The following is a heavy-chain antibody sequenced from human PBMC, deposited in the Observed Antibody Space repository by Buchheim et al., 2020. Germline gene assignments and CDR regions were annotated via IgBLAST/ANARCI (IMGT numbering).Heavy chain of an antibody. J-gene: IGHJ4*02. D-gene: IGHD3-3*01. V-gene: IGHV4-61*02. CDR1: GCSISSGSYY. Sequence: QVQLQESGPGLVKPSQTLSLTCTVSGCSISSGSYYWSWIRQPAGKGLEWIGRIYTSGSTNYNPSLKSRATISVDPSKNQFSLKLSSVTAADTAVYYCARTTIFGVVIPFDYWGQGTL. CDR2: IYTSGST. CDR3: ARTTIFGVVIPFDY.